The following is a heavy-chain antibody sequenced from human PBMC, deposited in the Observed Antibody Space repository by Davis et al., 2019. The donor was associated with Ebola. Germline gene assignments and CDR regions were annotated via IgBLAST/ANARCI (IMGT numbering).Heavy chain of an antibody. Sequence: GESLKISCTDSVITFSSYAMTWVRQAPGKGLEWVSAITSSGGTTYYADSVKGRFTISRDNPGTTLYLQMSNLRAEDTAVYYCAKDGGKYPYWYFDLWGRGTLVTVSS. CDR3: AKDGGKYPYWYFDL. V-gene: IGHV3-23*01. D-gene: IGHD1-14*01. CDR2: ITSSGGTT. CDR1: VITFSSYA. J-gene: IGHJ2*01.